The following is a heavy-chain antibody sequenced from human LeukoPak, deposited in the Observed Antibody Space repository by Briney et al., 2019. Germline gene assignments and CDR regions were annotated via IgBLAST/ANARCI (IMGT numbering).Heavy chain of an antibody. V-gene: IGHV1-8*01. CDR2: MNPHSGNT. Sequence: ASVNVSCKASGYTFTSYDISWVRQATGQGLEWMGWMNPHSGNTGSAKKFQGRVTMTRDTSISTAYMELSSLRSEDTAVYYCATMMVRGVVWAFDIWGQGTMVTVSS. D-gene: IGHD3-10*01. CDR3: ATMMVRGVVWAFDI. J-gene: IGHJ3*02. CDR1: GYTFTSYD.